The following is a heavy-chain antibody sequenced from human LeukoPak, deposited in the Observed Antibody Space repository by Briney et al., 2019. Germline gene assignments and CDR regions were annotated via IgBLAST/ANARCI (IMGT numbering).Heavy chain of an antibody. CDR2: INHSGST. J-gene: IGHJ4*02. D-gene: IGHD5-18*01. CDR3: ARGQRGYSYGSHFDY. CDR1: GGSFSGYY. Sequence: SETLSLTCAVYGGSFSGYYWSWIRQPPGKGLEWIGEINHSGSTSYNPSLKSRVTISVDTSKNQFSLKLSSVTAADTAVYYCARGQRGYSYGSHFDYWGQGTLVTVSS. V-gene: IGHV4-34*01.